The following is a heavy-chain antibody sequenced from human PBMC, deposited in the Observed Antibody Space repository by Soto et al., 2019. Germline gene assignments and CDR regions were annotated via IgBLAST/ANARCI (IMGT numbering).Heavy chain of an antibody. CDR3: ARGVTVFGLVSRFWFDP. D-gene: IGHD3-3*01. J-gene: IGHJ5*02. CDR2: IYNSGIT. Sequence: SETLSFTCTVSGGSISSGDYSWSWVRQSPGKGLEWIGHIYNSGITYYNPSLKSRVVISIDTSRNQFSLRLNSLTAADRAVYFCARGVTVFGLVSRFWFDPWGQGTVVTVSS. CDR1: GGSISSGDYS. V-gene: IGHV4-30-4*01.